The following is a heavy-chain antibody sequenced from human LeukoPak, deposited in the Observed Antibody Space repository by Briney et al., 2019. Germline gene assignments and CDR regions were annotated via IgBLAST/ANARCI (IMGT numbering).Heavy chain of an antibody. CDR3: ATDLYGSGRNTDY. CDR2: IIPIFGTA. J-gene: IGHJ4*02. V-gene: IGHV1-69*01. Sequence: GASVKVSCKASGGTFSSYAISWVRQAPGQGLEWMGGIIPIFGTANYAQKFQGRVTITADESTSTAYMELSSLRSEDTAVYYCATDLYGSGRNTDYWGQGTLVTVSS. CDR1: GGTFSSYA. D-gene: IGHD3-10*01.